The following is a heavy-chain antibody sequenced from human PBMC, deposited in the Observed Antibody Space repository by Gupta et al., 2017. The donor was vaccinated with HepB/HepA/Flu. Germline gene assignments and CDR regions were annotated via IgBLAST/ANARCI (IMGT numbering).Heavy chain of an antibody. CDR3: EDNGALY. D-gene: IGHD1-26*01. J-gene: IGHJ4*02. V-gene: IGHV3-7*01. CDR2: IKQGVRVQ. CDR1: GFTFSIYW. Sequence: EVQLVESGGHLVQPGGSLRLSCAASGFTFSIYWMSWVRQAPGKGLEWVDKIKQGVRVQYYVDSVKGRFTISSDNAKNSPFLQIESLRAEDAAVDYSEDNGALYWGQGTLVTVSS.